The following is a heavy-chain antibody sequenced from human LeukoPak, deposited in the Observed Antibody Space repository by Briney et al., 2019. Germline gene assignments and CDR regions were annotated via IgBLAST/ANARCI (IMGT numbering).Heavy chain of an antibody. CDR1: GGTFSSYA. Sequence: GASVKVSCKASGGTFSSYAISWVRQAPGQGLEWMGGIIPIFGSANYAQKFQGRVTITADESTSTAYMELSSLRSEDTAVYYCARDRCYYDSCWGQGTLVTVSS. CDR2: IIPIFGSA. CDR3: ARDRCYYDSC. V-gene: IGHV1-69*13. J-gene: IGHJ4*02. D-gene: IGHD3-22*01.